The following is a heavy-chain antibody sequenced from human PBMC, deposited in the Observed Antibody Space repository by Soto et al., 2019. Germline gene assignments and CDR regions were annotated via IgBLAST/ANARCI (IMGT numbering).Heavy chain of an antibody. CDR2: INHSGST. J-gene: IGHJ4*02. D-gene: IGHD5-12*01. CDR1: GGSFSGYY. CDR3: AREVATPFDY. Sequence: PSETLSLTCAVYGGSFSGYYWSWIRQPPGKGLEWIGEINHSGSTNYNPSLKSRVTISVETSKNQFSLKLSSVTAADTAVYYCAREVATPFDYWGQGTLVTAPQ. V-gene: IGHV4-34*01.